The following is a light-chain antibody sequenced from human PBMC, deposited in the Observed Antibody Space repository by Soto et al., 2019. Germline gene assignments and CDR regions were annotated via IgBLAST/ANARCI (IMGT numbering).Light chain of an antibody. CDR2: GAS. Sequence: EIVLTQSPGTLSLSPGERATLSCRASQSVSSSYLAWYQQKPGQAPRLLIYGASSRATGIPDRFSGSGSGTDFTLTISRLEPEDFPVYYCQHYGSSPFSFGPGTKVDIK. J-gene: IGKJ3*01. CDR3: QHYGSSPFS. CDR1: QSVSSSY. V-gene: IGKV3-20*01.